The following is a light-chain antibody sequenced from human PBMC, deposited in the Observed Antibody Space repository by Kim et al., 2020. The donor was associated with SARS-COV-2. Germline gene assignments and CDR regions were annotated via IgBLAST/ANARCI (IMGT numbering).Light chain of an antibody. CDR2: DAS. V-gene: IGKV1-33*01. CDR1: HDISNY. J-gene: IGKJ2*01. Sequence: DIQMTQSPSSLSASVGDRVTITCQASHDISNYLNWYHQKPGKAPKLLIYDASNLERGVPSRFSGSRSGTDFTFTIRSLQPGDIGTYYCQLGSYTFGQGTKLEIK. CDR3: QLGSYT.